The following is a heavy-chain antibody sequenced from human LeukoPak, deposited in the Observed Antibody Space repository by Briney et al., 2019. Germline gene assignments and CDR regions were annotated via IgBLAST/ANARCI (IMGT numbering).Heavy chain of an antibody. CDR3: ARDYTGYFP. V-gene: IGHV3-7*03. Sequence: PGGSLRLSCAASEFTFSSYSMSWVRQAPGKGLEWVANIKTDGSEKYYVDSVKGRFTISRDNAKNSLYLQMNSLRAEDTAVYYCARDYTGYFPWGQGTLVIVSS. D-gene: IGHD3-9*01. J-gene: IGHJ5*02. CDR1: EFTFSSYS. CDR2: IKTDGSEK.